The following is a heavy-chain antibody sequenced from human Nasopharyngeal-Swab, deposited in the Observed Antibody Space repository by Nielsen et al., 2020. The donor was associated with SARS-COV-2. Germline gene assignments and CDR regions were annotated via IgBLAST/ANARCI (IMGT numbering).Heavy chain of an antibody. CDR1: GFTFSNAW. CDR2: IKSKTDGGTT. Sequence: GEFLKISCAASGFTFSNAWMSWVRQTPGKGLEWVGRIKSKTDGGTTDYAAPVKGSINISSDVTNNTLYLQMNSLKTVDTAVYYCTPTQSLYYYYMDVWGKGTTVTVSS. V-gene: IGHV3-15*01. J-gene: IGHJ6*03. CDR3: TPTQSLYYYYMDV.